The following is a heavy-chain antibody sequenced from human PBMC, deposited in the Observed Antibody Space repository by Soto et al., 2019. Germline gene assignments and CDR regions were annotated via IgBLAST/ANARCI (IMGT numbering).Heavy chain of an antibody. CDR2: IVPMLGTT. Sequence: QAQVVQSGAEMKKPGSSLTVSCKASGGNFNSYIITWVRQAPGQGLEWMGGIVPMLGTTDSSQKFRGRVTLTADQSTTTVHMELRQRQSADMTVYYCAGAFWGDYSLEWGQGTLVTVSS. J-gene: IGHJ4*02. V-gene: IGHV1-69*12. CDR3: AGAFWGDYSLE. CDR1: GGNFNSYI. D-gene: IGHD4-4*01.